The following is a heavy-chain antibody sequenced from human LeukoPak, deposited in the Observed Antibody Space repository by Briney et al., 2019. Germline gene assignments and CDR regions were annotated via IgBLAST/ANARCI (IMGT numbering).Heavy chain of an antibody. D-gene: IGHD6-6*01. J-gene: IGHJ4*02. CDR2: IGGGGDTT. CDR3: ARGYSSSSYYFDY. Sequence: PSETLSLTCTVSGGSISSSSYYWGWIRQAPGKGLEWVSGIGGGGDTTYYADSVKGRFTISRDNSKDTLYLQMNSLRAEDTAVYYCARGYSSSSYYFDYWGQGTLVTVSS. CDR1: GGSISSSSYY. V-gene: IGHV3-23*01.